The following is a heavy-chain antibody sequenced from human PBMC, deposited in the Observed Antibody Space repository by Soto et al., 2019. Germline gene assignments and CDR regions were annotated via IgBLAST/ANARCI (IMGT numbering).Heavy chain of an antibody. CDR3: ARVPQYSSLSPYYYGMDV. V-gene: IGHV1-8*01. J-gene: IGHJ6*02. Sequence: ASVKVSCKASGYTFTGYDINWVRQAPGQGLEWMGWMNPNSGNTGYAQKFQGRVTMTRNTSISTAYMELSSLRSEDTAVYYCARVPQYSSLSPYYYGMDVWGQGTTVTVSS. D-gene: IGHD6-6*01. CDR1: GYTFTGYD. CDR2: MNPNSGNT.